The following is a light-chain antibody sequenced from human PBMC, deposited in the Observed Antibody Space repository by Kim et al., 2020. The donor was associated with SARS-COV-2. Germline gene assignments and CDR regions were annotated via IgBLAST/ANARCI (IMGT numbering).Light chain of an antibody. V-gene: IGLV1-51*01. J-gene: IGLJ3*02. Sequence: QNVTLPCTRTSPKLEANNFSWYQQPPATPPKPLLYDLHKRPSGIPVPFSAPKSGTSATLGITGLQPEDEANYYCAAWDSGLSALPFGGGTQVPVL. CDR1: SPKLEANN. CDR3: AAWDSGLSALP. CDR2: DLH.